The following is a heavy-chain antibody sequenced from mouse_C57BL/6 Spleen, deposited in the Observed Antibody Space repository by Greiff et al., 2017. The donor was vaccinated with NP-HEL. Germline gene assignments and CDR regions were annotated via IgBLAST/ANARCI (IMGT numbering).Heavy chain of an antibody. CDR1: GFTFSSYA. Sequence: EVKLMESGGGLVKPGGSLKLSCAASGFTFSSYAMSWVRQTPEKRLEWVATISDGGSYTYYPDNVKGRFTISRDNAKNNLYLQMSHLKSEDTAMYYCARAHYSNEGWFAYWGQGTLVTVSA. V-gene: IGHV5-4*03. CDR2: ISDGGSYT. CDR3: ARAHYSNEGWFAY. D-gene: IGHD2-5*01. J-gene: IGHJ3*01.